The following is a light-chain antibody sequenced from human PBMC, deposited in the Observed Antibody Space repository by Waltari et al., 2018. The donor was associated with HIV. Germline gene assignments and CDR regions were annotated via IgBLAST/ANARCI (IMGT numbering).Light chain of an antibody. CDR3: CSFSPNGASWV. Sequence: QSALTQPASVSGSPGQSITVSCTGTRSDIGTYDLVSLYQQEPGKAPKLIIHDVTARPSGVSSRVSGSKSGNTAFLTISGLQVEDESLYFCCSFSPNGASWVFGGGTKVTVL. CDR2: DVT. J-gene: IGLJ3*02. V-gene: IGLV2-23*02. CDR1: RSDIGTYDL.